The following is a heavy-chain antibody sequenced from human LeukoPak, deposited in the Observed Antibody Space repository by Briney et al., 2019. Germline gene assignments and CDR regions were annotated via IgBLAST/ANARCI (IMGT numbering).Heavy chain of an antibody. D-gene: IGHD5-18*01. J-gene: IGHJ4*02. Sequence: GGALRLSCAVSGLTFSRYAMSWVRQAPGKGLEWVSAIGESGSGTYYADSVKGRFTISRDNSKDTLSLQMNSLRAEDTAVYYCAKDIAQGYTFGSIEQDYWGQGTLVTVSS. V-gene: IGHV3-23*01. CDR2: IGESGSGT. CDR1: GLTFSRYA. CDR3: AKDIAQGYTFGSIEQDY.